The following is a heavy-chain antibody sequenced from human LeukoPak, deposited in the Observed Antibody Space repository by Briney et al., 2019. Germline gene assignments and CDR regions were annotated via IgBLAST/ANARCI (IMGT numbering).Heavy chain of an antibody. Sequence: LSLTCAVYGGSFSDYYMSWIRQAPGKGLEWVSYISSRSNTIYYADSVKGRFTISRDNAKNSLYLHMNSLRSEDTAVYYCARWGRTYNILTGYSYWGQGTLVTVSS. CDR2: ISSRSNTI. V-gene: IGHV3-11*01. D-gene: IGHD3-9*01. CDR3: ARWGRTYNILTGYSY. J-gene: IGHJ4*02. CDR1: GGSFSDYY.